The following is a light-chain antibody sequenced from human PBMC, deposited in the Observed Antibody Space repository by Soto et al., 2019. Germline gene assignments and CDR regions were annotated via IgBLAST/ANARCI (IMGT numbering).Light chain of an antibody. Sequence: DIQISQSDSSLSASVGDRVTITCRASQSISSYLNWYQHKPGKAPNLLIYAATTLQSGVPSRFSGSGSGTDFTLTISSLQPEDFATYYCQQSYSNPRTFGQGTKVDIK. CDR2: AAT. V-gene: IGKV1-39*01. CDR3: QQSYSNPRT. CDR1: QSISSY. J-gene: IGKJ1*01.